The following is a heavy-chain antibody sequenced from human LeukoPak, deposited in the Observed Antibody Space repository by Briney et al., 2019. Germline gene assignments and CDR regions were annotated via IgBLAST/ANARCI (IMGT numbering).Heavy chain of an antibody. CDR2: ISYDGSNK. Sequence: GGSLRLSCAASGFTFSSYAMHWVRQAPGKGLEWVAVISYDGSNKYYADSVKGRFTISRDNSKNTLYLQMNSLRAEDTAVYYYARDFRRFGGYWGQGTLVTVSS. CDR3: ARDFRRFGGY. J-gene: IGHJ4*02. D-gene: IGHD3-10*01. CDR1: GFTFSSYA. V-gene: IGHV3-30-3*01.